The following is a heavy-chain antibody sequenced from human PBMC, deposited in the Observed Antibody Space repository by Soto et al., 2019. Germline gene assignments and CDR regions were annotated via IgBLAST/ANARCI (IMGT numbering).Heavy chain of an antibody. V-gene: IGHV1-46*01. D-gene: IGHD6-19*01. J-gene: IGHJ4*02. CDR2: INPSGGST. CDR1: GYSFTSHF. Sequence: QVQLVQSGAEVKKPGASVKVSCKASGYSFTSHFMHWVRQAPGQGLEWMGIINPSGGSTTYLQKFQGRVTMTRDKSTSTVYMELSSLTSEDTAVYYCARATYSSGWFFDYWGQGTLVTVSS. CDR3: ARATYSSGWFFDY.